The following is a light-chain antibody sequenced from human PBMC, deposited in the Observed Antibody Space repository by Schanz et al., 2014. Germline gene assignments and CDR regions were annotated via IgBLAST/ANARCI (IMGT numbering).Light chain of an antibody. V-gene: IGLV2-11*01. CDR2: DVN. J-gene: IGLJ3*02. Sequence: QSALTQPRSVSASPGQSVTISCTATTSDLRSYKYVSWYQQHPGKAPRLLIYDVNKRPSGVPGRFSGTKSANMASLTISGLQTDDESDYHCCSYSDSGTWVFGGGTQLTVL. CDR3: CSYSDSGTWV. CDR1: TSDLRSYKY.